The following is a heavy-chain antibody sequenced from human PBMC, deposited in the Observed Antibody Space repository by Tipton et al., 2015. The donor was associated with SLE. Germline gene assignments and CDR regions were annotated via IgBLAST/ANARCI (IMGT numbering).Heavy chain of an antibody. CDR3: ARDGMIPYAFDI. J-gene: IGHJ3*02. V-gene: IGHV3-7*01. CDR1: GFTFSSYW. D-gene: IGHD3-22*01. CDR2: IKQDGSEK. Sequence: SLRLSCAASGFTFSSYWMSWVRQAPGKGLEWVANIKQDGSEKYYVDSVKGRFAISRDNVKNSLYLQMNSLRAEDTAVYYCARDGMIPYAFDIWGQGTMVTVSS.